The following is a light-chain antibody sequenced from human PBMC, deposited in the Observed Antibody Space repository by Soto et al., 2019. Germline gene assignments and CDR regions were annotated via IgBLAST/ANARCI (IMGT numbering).Light chain of an antibody. CDR2: GAS. CDR3: QQYGSSPPWT. V-gene: IGKV3-20*01. Sequence: DIVLTQSPATLSLYPGERATLSCMASQSVSSSYLAWYQQKPGQAPRLLIYGASSRATGIPDRFSGSGSGTDFTLTISSLEPEDFAVYYCQQYGSSPPWTFGQGTKVDI. J-gene: IGKJ1*01. CDR1: QSVSSSY.